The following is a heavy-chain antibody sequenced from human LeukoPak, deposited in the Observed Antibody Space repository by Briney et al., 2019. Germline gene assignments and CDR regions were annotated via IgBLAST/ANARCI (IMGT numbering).Heavy chain of an antibody. Sequence: ASVKVSCKASGYTFTGYYMHWVRQAPGQGPEWMGWINPNSGGTNYAQKFQGRVTMTRDTSISTAYMELSRLRSDDTAVYYCARVARLYSSSWYGKYGMDVWGQGTTVTVSS. CDR2: INPNSGGT. CDR3: ARVARLYSSSWYGKYGMDV. CDR1: GYTFTGYY. J-gene: IGHJ6*02. V-gene: IGHV1-2*02. D-gene: IGHD6-13*01.